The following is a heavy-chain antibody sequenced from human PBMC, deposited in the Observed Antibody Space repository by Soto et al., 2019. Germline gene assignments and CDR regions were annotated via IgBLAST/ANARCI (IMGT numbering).Heavy chain of an antibody. Sequence: QVQLVQSGAEVKRPGASVKVSCKASGYTFTNYYMHWVRQAPGQGLEWMGVIHYSGANPTYAQKFQGRVTMARDTSTSTVYVELSSLTSEDTAVYYCARGGPDLEKIGSFDYWGQGTLVTVSS. CDR1: GYTFTNYY. D-gene: IGHD1-1*01. J-gene: IGHJ4*02. V-gene: IGHV1-46*01. CDR2: IHYSGANP. CDR3: ARGGPDLEKIGSFDY.